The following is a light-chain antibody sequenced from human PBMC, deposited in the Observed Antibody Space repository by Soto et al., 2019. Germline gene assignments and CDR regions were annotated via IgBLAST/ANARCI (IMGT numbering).Light chain of an antibody. CDR1: QSVSSSY. CDR2: GAS. Sequence: EIVLTQSPGTLSLSPGERATLSCRASQSVSSSYLAWYQQKPGQAPRLLIYGASSRATGIPDRFSGSGSGTDFTLTISRLEPEDFAVYYCQQYGSSPPWTFGQGTRWIP. J-gene: IGKJ1*01. V-gene: IGKV3-20*01. CDR3: QQYGSSPPWT.